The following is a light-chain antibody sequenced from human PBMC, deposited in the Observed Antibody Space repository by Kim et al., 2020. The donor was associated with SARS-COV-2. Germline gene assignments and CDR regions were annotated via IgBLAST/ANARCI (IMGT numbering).Light chain of an antibody. CDR3: QQYNNWPPWT. J-gene: IGKJ1*01. CDR1: QSVSSN. CDR2: VAS. Sequence: SPGERVTLSCRASQSVSSNLAWYQQKPGQAPRLLIYVASTRATGIPARFSGSGSGTEFTLTISSLQSEDFAVYYCQQYNNWPPWTFGQGTKVDIK. V-gene: IGKV3-15*01.